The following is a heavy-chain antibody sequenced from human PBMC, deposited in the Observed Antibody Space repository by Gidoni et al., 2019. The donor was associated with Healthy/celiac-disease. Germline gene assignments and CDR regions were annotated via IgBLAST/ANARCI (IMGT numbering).Heavy chain of an antibody. CDR1: GFTFSSYS. Sequence: EVQLVESGGGLVQPGGYLRLSCAASGFTFSSYSMNRVRQAPGKGLDLVSYISSSSSTIYYADSVKGRFTISRDNAKNSLYLQMNSLRDEDTAVYYCARDLTGTTGFDYWGQGTLVTVSS. CDR3: ARDLTGTTGFDY. V-gene: IGHV3-48*02. CDR2: ISSSSSTI. J-gene: IGHJ4*02. D-gene: IGHD1-20*01.